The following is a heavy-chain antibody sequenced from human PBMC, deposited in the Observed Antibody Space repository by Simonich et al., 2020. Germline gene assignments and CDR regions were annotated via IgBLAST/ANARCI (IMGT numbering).Heavy chain of an antibody. CDR3: ARDAAGDY. V-gene: IGHV3-21*01. D-gene: IGHD6-13*01. CDR1: GLTFSSYS. CDR2: ISSSSSYI. J-gene: IGHJ4*02. Sequence: EVQLVESGGGLVKPGGSLSLSCAASGLTFSSYSMNWVRQAPVKVLGWVSPISSSSSYIYYADSVKGRFTISRDNAKNSLYLQMNSLRAEDTAVYYCARDAAGDYWGQGTLVTVSS.